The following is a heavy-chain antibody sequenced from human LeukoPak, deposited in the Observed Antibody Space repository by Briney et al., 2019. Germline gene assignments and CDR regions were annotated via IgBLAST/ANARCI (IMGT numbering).Heavy chain of an antibody. V-gene: IGHV4-61*05. CDR3: ARLTSSSGWYYFDY. CDR2: IYDSGST. J-gene: IGHJ4*02. D-gene: IGHD6-19*01. Sequence: AETLSLTCIVSGGSFSSNSYYWGWLRQPPGKGLEWVGYIYDSGSTNYNPSLKSRVTISVDTSKNQFSLKLSSVTAADTAVYYCARLTSSSGWYYFDYWGQGTLVTVSS. CDR1: GGSFSSNSYY.